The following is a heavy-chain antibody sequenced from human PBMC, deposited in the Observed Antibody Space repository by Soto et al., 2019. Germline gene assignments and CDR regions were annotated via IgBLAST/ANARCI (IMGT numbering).Heavy chain of an antibody. Sequence: GGSLRLSCAASGFIFNEYGMHWVRQAPGKGLEWVVVIWYDGSNKYYADSVRGRFTFSRDNSRNTMSLQMNSLRVEDTAMYYCARWGCSGSNCNLNQRSFDLWGQGTLVTVSS. CDR3: ARWGCSGSNCNLNQRSFDL. D-gene: IGHD1-26*01. J-gene: IGHJ4*02. CDR1: GFIFNEYG. CDR2: IWYDGSNK. V-gene: IGHV3-33*01.